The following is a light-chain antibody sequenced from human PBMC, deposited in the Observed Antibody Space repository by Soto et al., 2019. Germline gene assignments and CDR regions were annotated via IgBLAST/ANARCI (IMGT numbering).Light chain of an antibody. CDR3: RQSSRTVLT. CDR2: AAS. Sequence: DIQMTQSPSSLSASVGDRVTITCRASQSISSYLNWYQQKPGKAPKLLIYAASSLQGGVPSRFSGSGSGTDFTLTISSLRREDCANYYCRQSSRTVLTFGGGTKVEIK. V-gene: IGKV1-39*01. J-gene: IGKJ4*01. CDR1: QSISSY.